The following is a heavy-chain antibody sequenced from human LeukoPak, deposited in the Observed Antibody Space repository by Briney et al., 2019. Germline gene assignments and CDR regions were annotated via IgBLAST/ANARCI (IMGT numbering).Heavy chain of an antibody. D-gene: IGHD1-7*01. CDR3: AKSHNWNYALDY. CDR1: GFTFDDYT. Sequence: GGSLRLSCAASGFTFDDYTMHWVRQAPGKGLEWVSLISWDGGSTYYADSVKGRFTISRDNSKNSLYLQMDSLRTEDTALYYCAKSHNWNYALDYWGQGTLVTVSS. J-gene: IGHJ4*02. V-gene: IGHV3-43*01. CDR2: ISWDGGST.